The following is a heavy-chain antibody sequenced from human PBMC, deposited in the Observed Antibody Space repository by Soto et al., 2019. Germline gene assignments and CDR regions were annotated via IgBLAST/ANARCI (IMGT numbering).Heavy chain of an antibody. J-gene: IGHJ6*03. Sequence: GGSLRLSCAASGFTFSNAWMSWVRQAPGKGLEWVGRIKSKTDGGTTDYAAPVKGRFTISRDDSKNTLYLQMNSLKTEDTAVYYCTTDLIPAKLNCSSTSCPLHRYYYYYYMDVWGKGTTVTVSS. CDR3: TTDLIPAKLNCSSTSCPLHRYYYYYYMDV. CDR2: IKSKTDGGTT. D-gene: IGHD2-2*01. CDR1: GFTFSNAW. V-gene: IGHV3-15*01.